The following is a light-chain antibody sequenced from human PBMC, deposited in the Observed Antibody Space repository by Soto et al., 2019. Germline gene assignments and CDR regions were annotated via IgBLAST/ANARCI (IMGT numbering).Light chain of an antibody. CDR3: QQYGSTPWP. Sequence: EFVLTQSPGTLSLSQGERATLSCRASQSVSSNNLVWYQQKPGQAPRLLIYGASYRAAGIPDRFSGSGSGTDFTLTISSLEPEDFALYYCQQYGSTPWPFGQGSMVDIK. V-gene: IGKV3-20*01. CDR2: GAS. J-gene: IGKJ1*01. CDR1: QSVSSNN.